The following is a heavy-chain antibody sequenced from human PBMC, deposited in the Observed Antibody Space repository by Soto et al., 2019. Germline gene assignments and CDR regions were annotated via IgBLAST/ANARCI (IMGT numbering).Heavy chain of an antibody. CDR3: ARRRAWSDAFAF. V-gene: IGHV5-51*03. J-gene: IGHJ4*02. D-gene: IGHD1-1*01. Sequence: EVQLVQSGAEVKKPGESLKISCKASGYNFTTYWIGWVRQRPGKGLELMGVIYPADSDTRYRPPFQGQVTSSADKSLTTAYLQWNRLNASDTANYYGARRRAWSDAFAFCGQGTLVTVSS. CDR1: GYNFTTYW. CDR2: IYPADSDT.